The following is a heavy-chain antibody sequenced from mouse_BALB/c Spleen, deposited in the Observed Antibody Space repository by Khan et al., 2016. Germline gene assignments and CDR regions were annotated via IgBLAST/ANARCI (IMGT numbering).Heavy chain of an antibody. CDR3: ARPFTTANAMDY. CDR2: VNPNNGGT. V-gene: IGHV1-26*01. J-gene: IGHJ4*01. D-gene: IGHD1-2*01. Sequence: VQLQQSGPDLVKPGASVEISCKASGYSFTGYYMHWVKQSHGKSLEWIGRVNPNNGGTSYNQKFKGKAILTVDKSSSTAYMELRSLTSEDSAVYYCARPFTTANAMDYWGQGTSVTVSS. CDR1: GYSFTGYY.